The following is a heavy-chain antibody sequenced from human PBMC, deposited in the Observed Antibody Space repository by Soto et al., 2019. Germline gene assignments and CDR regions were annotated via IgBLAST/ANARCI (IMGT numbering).Heavy chain of an antibody. CDR2: IKPDGSES. CDR3: AIEEWWRVEF. V-gene: IGHV3-7*01. CDR1: RFTFSRHY. D-gene: IGHD2-15*01. Sequence: EVQLAESGGGLVQPGGSLRLSCVASRFTFSRHYMTWVRQAPGKGLESVAKIKPDGSESYYVDSVRGRFTFSRDNAKNSLSLQMNSLRDEDTAVYYCAIEEWWRVEFWGQGTLVTVSS. J-gene: IGHJ4*02.